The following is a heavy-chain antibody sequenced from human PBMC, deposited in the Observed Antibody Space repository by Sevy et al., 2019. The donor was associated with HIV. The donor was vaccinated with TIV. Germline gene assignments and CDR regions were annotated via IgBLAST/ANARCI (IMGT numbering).Heavy chain of an antibody. Sequence: ASVNVSCKASGGTFSRYGISWVRQAPGQGLEWMGGIIPIFGTTNYAQKFQGRVTITADESTSTAYMELSSLRSEDTAVYYCARQRRHSGSSYGFDIWGQGTMVTVSS. CDR3: ARQRRHSGSSYGFDI. D-gene: IGHD1-26*01. CDR1: GGTFSRYG. J-gene: IGHJ3*02. CDR2: IIPIFGTT. V-gene: IGHV1-69*13.